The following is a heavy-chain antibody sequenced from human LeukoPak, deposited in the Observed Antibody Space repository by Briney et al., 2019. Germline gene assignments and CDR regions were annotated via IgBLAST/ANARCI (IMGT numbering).Heavy chain of an antibody. CDR1: GFTFSSYS. Sequence: PGGSLRLSCAASGFTFSSYSMNWVRQAPGKGLEWVSSISSRSSYIYYADSVKGRFTISRDNAKNSLYLQMNSLRAEDTAVYYCARDGYCSGGSCYWDAFDIWGQGTMVTVSS. D-gene: IGHD2-15*01. V-gene: IGHV3-21*01. CDR2: ISSRSSYI. CDR3: ARDGYCSGGSCYWDAFDI. J-gene: IGHJ3*02.